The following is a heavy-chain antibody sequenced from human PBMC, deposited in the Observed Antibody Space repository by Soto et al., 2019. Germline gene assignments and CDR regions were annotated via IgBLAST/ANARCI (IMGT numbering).Heavy chain of an antibody. V-gene: IGHV4-59*08. CDR1: GGSIGSHY. CDR3: ARQWGGDY. Sequence: QVQLQESGPGLVKPSGTLSLTCTVSGGSIGSHYWSWIRQPPGEGLEWIGRASYSGSPNYNPSLKSRVTISIDTSKNQFSLKLTSVTAADTAVYYCARQWGGDYWGQGTLVTVSS. D-gene: IGHD3-16*01. CDR2: ASYSGSP. J-gene: IGHJ4*02.